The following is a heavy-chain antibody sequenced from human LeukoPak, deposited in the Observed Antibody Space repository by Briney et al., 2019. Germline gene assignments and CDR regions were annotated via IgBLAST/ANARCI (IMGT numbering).Heavy chain of an antibody. CDR2: IYYSGST. V-gene: IGHV4-39*07. J-gene: IGHJ4*02. D-gene: IGHD3-10*02. CDR1: GGSISSSSYY. Sequence: SETLSLTCTVSGGSISSSSYYWGWIRQPPGKGLEWIGSIYYSGSTYYNPSLKSRVTISVDTSKNQFSLKLSSVTAADTAAYYCARKILSSGWELFLRGLTKFGDMDYWGQGPLVTVSS. CDR3: ARKILSSGWELFLRGLTKFGDMDY.